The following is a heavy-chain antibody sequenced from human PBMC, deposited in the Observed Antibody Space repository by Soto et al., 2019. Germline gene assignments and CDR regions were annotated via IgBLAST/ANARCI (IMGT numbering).Heavy chain of an antibody. D-gene: IGHD2-2*02. CDR1: GGTFSSYA. CDR3: ARTHCSSTSCYTGNWFDP. J-gene: IGHJ5*02. CDR2: IIPIFGTA. V-gene: IGHV1-69*13. Sequence: SVKVSCKASGGTFSSYAISWVRQAPGQGLEWMGGIIPIFGTANYAQKFQGRVTITADESTSTAYMELSSLRSEDTAVYYCARTHCSSTSCYTGNWFDPWGQGTLVTVSS.